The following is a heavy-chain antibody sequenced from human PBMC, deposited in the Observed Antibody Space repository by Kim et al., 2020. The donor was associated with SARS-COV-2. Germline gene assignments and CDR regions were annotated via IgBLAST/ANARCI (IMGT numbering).Heavy chain of an antibody. D-gene: IGHD2-15*01. J-gene: IGHJ5*02. V-gene: IGHV5-10-1*01. CDR1: GYSFTSYW. Sequence: GASLKISCKGSGYSFTSYWISWVRQMPGKGLEWMGRIDPSDSYTNYSPSFQGHVTISADKSISTAYLQWSSLKASDTAMYYCASTGYSGYFDHCSGGSCYPPWGQGTLVTVSS. CDR2: IDPSDSYT. CDR3: ASTGYSGYFDHCSGGSCYPP.